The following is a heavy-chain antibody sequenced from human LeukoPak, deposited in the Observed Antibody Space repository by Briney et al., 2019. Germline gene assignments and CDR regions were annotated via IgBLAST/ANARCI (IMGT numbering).Heavy chain of an antibody. J-gene: IGHJ4*02. D-gene: IGHD5-18*01. CDR1: GFTFRSYW. Sequence: GGSLRLSCAASGFTFRSYWMHWVRQAPGKGLVWVSQIKSDGSITSYADSVKGRFTISRDNAKSTLYLQMNSLRAEDTAVYYCARDRGYSSDVWGRGTLVTVSS. V-gene: IGHV3-74*01. CDR3: ARDRGYSSDV. CDR2: IKSDGSIT.